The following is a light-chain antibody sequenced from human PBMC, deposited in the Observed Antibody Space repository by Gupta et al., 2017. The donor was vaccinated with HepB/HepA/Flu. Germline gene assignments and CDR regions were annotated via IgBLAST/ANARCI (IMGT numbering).Light chain of an antibody. CDR1: ESISSY. CDR3: QQSYSTLMYT. V-gene: IGKV1-39*01. CDR2: LTS. J-gene: IGKJ2*01. Sequence: DIQMTQSPSSLSESVGDRVTISCRASESISSYLNWYQQKPGKVPKLLIYLTSSLQSGVPSRFSGSGFGTDFTLTISSVQPEDFATYYCQQSYSTLMYTFGQGTKLEIK.